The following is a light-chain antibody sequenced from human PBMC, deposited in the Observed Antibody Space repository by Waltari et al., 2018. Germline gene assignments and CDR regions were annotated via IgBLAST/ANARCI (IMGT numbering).Light chain of an antibody. CDR3: QVWDSVRDHWV. J-gene: IGLJ3*02. Sequence: SYVPTQSPSVSAAPGATARIVCEGINLVGKSRHGYQHTPGQAPVLVIHADRDRPSGTPERVSGTNSGNTATLTISGVEVGDEADYYCQVWDSVRDHWVFGGGTRLTVL. CDR2: ADR. V-gene: IGLV3-21*02. CDR1: NLVGKS.